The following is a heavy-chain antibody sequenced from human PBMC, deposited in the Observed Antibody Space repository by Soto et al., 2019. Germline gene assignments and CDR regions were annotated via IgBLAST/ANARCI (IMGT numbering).Heavy chain of an antibody. CDR3: ARDFSEQLVTTEDYYCYYGMDV. V-gene: IGHV1-2*04. Sequence: ASVKVSCKASGYTFTGYYMHWVRQAPGQGLEWMGWINPNSGGTNYAQKFQGWVTMTRDTSISTAYMELSRLRSDDTAVYYCARDFSEQLVTTEDYYCYYGMDVWGQGTTVTVSS. D-gene: IGHD6-13*01. CDR1: GYTFTGYY. J-gene: IGHJ6*02. CDR2: INPNSGGT.